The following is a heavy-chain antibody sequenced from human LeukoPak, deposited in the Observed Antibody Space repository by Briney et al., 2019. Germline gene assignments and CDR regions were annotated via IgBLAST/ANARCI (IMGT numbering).Heavy chain of an antibody. CDR1: GGSFSDYY. CDR2: INHSGST. Sequence: SETLSLTCAVYGGSFSDYYWSWIRQAPGEGLEWIGEINHSGSTNYNPSLKSRVTISVDMSKNQFSLKLKFVTAADTAVYYCARAGWFGQLYGPLDYWGQGTLVTVSS. CDR3: ARAGWFGQLYGPLDY. J-gene: IGHJ4*02. D-gene: IGHD3-10*01. V-gene: IGHV4-34*01.